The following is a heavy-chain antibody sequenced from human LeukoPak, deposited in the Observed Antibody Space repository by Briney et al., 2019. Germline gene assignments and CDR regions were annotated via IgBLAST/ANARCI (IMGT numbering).Heavy chain of an antibody. CDR3: ERGGGLDV. V-gene: IGHV3-7*03. Sequence: GGSLRLSCAASGFTFSSYWMNWARQAPGKGLEWVASINHNGNVNYYVDSVKGRFTISRDNAKNSLYLQMSNLRAEDTAVYFCERGGGLDVWGQGATVTVSS. J-gene: IGHJ6*02. CDR1: GFTFSSYW. CDR2: INHNGNVN. D-gene: IGHD3-16*01.